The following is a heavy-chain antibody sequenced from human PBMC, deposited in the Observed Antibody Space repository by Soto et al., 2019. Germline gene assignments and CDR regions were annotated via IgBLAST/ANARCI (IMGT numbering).Heavy chain of an antibody. D-gene: IGHD6-13*01. CDR1: GFTFSSYA. Sequence: GGSLRLSCAASGFTFSSYAMSWVRQAPGKGLEWVSAISGSGGSTYYADSVKGRFTISRDNSKNTLYLQMNSLRAEDTAVYYCAKGRRWDSSSWYSYYYYGMDVWGQGTSVTVSS. V-gene: IGHV3-23*01. CDR2: ISGSGGST. J-gene: IGHJ6*02. CDR3: AKGRRWDSSSWYSYYYYGMDV.